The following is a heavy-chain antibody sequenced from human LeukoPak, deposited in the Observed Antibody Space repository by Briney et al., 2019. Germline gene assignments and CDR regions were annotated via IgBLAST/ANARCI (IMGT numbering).Heavy chain of an antibody. CDR1: GFTFSSYG. CDR3: AGGVPAYYYYGMDV. J-gene: IGHJ6*02. D-gene: IGHD2-2*01. CDR2: IWYDGSNK. V-gene: IGHV3-33*01. Sequence: GRSLRLSCAASGFTFSSYGMHWVRQASGKGLEWVVVIWYDGSNKYYADSVKGRFTISRDNSKNTLYLQMNSLRAEDTAVYYCAGGVPAYYYYGMDVWGQGTTVTVSS.